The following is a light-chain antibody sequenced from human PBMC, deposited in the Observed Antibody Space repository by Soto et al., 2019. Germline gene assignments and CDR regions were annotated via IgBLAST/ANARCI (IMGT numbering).Light chain of an antibody. CDR2: DVS. Sequence: QSALTQPPSVSGSPGQSVTISCTGTSSDVGSYNRVSWYQQPPGTAPKVMIYDVSNRPSGVPDRFSGSKSGNTASLTISGLQAEDESDYYCSSYTSSSTHVFGTGTKVTVL. J-gene: IGLJ1*01. V-gene: IGLV2-18*02. CDR3: SSYTSSSTHV. CDR1: SSDVGSYNR.